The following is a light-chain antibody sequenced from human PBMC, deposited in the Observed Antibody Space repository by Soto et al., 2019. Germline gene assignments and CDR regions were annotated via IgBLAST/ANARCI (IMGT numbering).Light chain of an antibody. Sequence: QSVLTQPPSVSAAPGQKVTISCSGSSSNIGGNSVSWHQQLPGTAPKLLIYDDNKRPSGIPDRSSGSKSGTSATLGITGFXTGDEADYYCGSWDSSLSAYVFGTGTKVTVL. CDR2: DDN. CDR1: SSNIGGNS. V-gene: IGLV1-51*01. J-gene: IGLJ1*01. CDR3: GSWDSSLSAYV.